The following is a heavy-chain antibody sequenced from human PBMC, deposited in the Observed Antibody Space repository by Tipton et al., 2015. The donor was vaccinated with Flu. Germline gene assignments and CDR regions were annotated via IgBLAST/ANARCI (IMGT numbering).Heavy chain of an antibody. V-gene: IGHV4-38-2*01. CDR2: IYHSGST. D-gene: IGHD3-16*01. J-gene: IGHJ4*02. CDR3: ARYAYDCTIH. Sequence: TLSLTCAVSGYSISSGYYWGWIRQPPEKGLEWIGSIYHSGSTFYNPSLKSRVTVSVATSKNQLSLRLTCVTAADTAVYYCARYAYDCTIHWGQGTLVSVSS. CDR1: GYSISSGYY.